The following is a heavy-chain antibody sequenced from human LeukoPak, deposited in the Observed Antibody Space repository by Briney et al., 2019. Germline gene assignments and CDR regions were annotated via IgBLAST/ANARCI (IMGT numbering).Heavy chain of an antibody. CDR2: IYHSGST. CDR1: GGSISSSSYY. CDR3: ARDGYSGSDAL. J-gene: IGHJ4*02. D-gene: IGHD5-12*01. V-gene: IGHV4-61*01. Sequence: SETLSLTCTVSGGSISSSSYYWGWIRQPPGKGLEWIGYIYHSGSTNYNPSLKSRVTISVDTSQNQFYLKLSSVTAADTAVYYCARDGYSGSDALWGQGTLVTVSS.